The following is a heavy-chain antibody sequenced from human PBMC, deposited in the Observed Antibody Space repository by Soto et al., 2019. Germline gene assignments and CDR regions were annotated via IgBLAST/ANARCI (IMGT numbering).Heavy chain of an antibody. J-gene: IGHJ4*02. D-gene: IGHD3-22*01. CDR3: AKTFDSSGYYLDY. CDR2: ISYDGSNK. V-gene: IGHV3-30*18. Sequence: PGGSLRLSCAASGFTFSSYGMHWVRQAPGKGLEWVAVISYDGSNKYYADSVKGRFTISRDNSKNALYLQMNSLRAEDTAVYYCAKTFDSSGYYLDYWGQGTLVTVSS. CDR1: GFTFSSYG.